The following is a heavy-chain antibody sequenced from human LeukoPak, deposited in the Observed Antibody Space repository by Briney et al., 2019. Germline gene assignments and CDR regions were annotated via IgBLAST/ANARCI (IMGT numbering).Heavy chain of an antibody. J-gene: IGHJ3*02. CDR2: ISSSSSYI. D-gene: IGHD2-2*01. Sequence: PGGSLRLSCAASGFTFSSYSMNWVRQAPGKGLEWVSSISSSSSYIYYADSVKGRFTISRDNAKNSLYLQMNSLRAEDTAVYYCARSFLGYCSSTSCGDAFDIWGQGTMVTVSS. CDR3: ARSFLGYCSSTSCGDAFDI. V-gene: IGHV3-21*01. CDR1: GFTFSSYS.